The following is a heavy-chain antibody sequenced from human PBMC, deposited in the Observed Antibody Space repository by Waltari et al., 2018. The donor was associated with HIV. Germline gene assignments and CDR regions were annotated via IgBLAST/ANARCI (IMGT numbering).Heavy chain of an antibody. Sequence: QVHLVESGGDLVKPGGPLRLSCVPSGLSFRDNYLTWIRPAPGKRLEGVSYIAVSSAYTNYGDSVKGRFTMSRDDAKKSLFLQMNSLRPEDTAVYYCARVARGLRQGTFDIWGQGTMVTVSS. CDR2: IAVSSAYT. J-gene: IGHJ3*02. CDR1: GLSFRDNY. D-gene: IGHD4-17*01. V-gene: IGHV3-11*05. CDR3: ARVARGLRQGTFDI.